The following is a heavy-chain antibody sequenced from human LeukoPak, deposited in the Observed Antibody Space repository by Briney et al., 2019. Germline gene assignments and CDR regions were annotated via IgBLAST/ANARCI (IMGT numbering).Heavy chain of an antibody. V-gene: IGHV1-2*02. D-gene: IGHD3-10*01. Sequence: ASVKVSCKASGYTFTGYFLHWVRQAPGQGLEWMGWINADSGATNYAQKFQGRVTMTRDTSKNQFSLKLSSVTAADTAVYYCARGEGGGSGSYYNPPTAYYFDYWGQGTLVTVSS. J-gene: IGHJ4*02. CDR2: INADSGAT. CDR1: GYTFTGYF. CDR3: ARGEGGGSGSYYNPPTAYYFDY.